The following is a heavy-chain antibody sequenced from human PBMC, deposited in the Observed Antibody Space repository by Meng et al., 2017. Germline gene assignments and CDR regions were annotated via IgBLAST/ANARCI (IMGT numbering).Heavy chain of an antibody. J-gene: IGHJ3*02. Sequence: GGSLRLSCAASGFTFSSYSMNWVRQAPGKGLERVSSISSSSSYIYYADSVKGRFTISRDNSKNTQYLQMNSLRTEDTAVYYCARVSDSSGYLDAFDIWGQGTMVTVSS. CDR2: ISSSSSYI. CDR3: ARVSDSSGYLDAFDI. D-gene: IGHD3-22*01. V-gene: IGHV3-21*01. CDR1: GFTFSSYS.